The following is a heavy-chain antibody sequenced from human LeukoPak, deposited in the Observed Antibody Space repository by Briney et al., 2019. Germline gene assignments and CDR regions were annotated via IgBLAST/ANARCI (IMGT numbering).Heavy chain of an antibody. J-gene: IGHJ4*02. V-gene: IGHV3-23*01. D-gene: IGHD6-19*01. CDR3: AKDFEQWLVRTPDFDY. CDR2: ISGSGGST. Sequence: GGSLRLSCAASGFTFNKYAMSWVRQAPGKGLEWVSAISGSGGSTYYADSVKGRFTISRDNSKNTLYLQMNSLRAEDTAVYYCAKDFEQWLVRTPDFDYWGQGTLVTVSS. CDR1: GFTFNKYA.